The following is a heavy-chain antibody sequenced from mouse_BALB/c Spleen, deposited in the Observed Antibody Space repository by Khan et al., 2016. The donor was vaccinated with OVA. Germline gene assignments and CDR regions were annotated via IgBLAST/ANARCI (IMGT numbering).Heavy chain of an antibody. Sequence: EVQLQQSGPELEKPGASVKISCKASGYSFTGYNMNWVKQSNGKSLEWIGNIDPYYGGATYNQKFKGKATLTVDKSSSTAYMQLKSLTSAESAVYYCTRVYGNYVRYYFDYWGQGTTLTVSS. V-gene: IGHV1-39*01. CDR1: GYSFTGYN. D-gene: IGHD2-10*02. J-gene: IGHJ2*01. CDR3: TRVYGNYVRYYFDY. CDR2: IDPYYGGA.